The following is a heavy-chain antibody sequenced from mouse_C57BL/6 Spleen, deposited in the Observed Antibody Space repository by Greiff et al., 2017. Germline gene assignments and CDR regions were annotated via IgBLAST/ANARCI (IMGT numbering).Heavy chain of an antibody. CDR1: GYSITSGYY. V-gene: IGHV3-6*01. D-gene: IGHD2-3*01. Sequence: EVQVVESGPGLVKPSQSLSLTCSVTGYSITSGYYWNWIRQFPGNKLEWMGYISYDGSNNYNPSLKNRISITRDTSKNQFFLKLNSVTTEDTATYYGARDCDGYYGAWFAYWGQGTRVTVSA. J-gene: IGHJ3*01. CDR3: ARDCDGYYGAWFAY. CDR2: ISYDGSN.